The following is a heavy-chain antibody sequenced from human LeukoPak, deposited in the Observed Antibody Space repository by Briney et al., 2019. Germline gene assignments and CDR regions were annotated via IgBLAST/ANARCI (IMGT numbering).Heavy chain of an antibody. CDR3: ARRYCSSTNCHDAFDI. J-gene: IGHJ3*02. CDR2: IYTSGST. D-gene: IGHD2-2*01. V-gene: IGHV4-61*02. CDR1: GGSIGTGDFY. Sequence: SQTLSLTCIVSGGSIGTGDFYWSWVRQPAGKELEWIGRIYTSGSTDYNPSLKSRVTISVDRSKNQFSLRLTSVTAADTAVYYCARRYCSSTNCHDAFDIWGQGTMVTVSS.